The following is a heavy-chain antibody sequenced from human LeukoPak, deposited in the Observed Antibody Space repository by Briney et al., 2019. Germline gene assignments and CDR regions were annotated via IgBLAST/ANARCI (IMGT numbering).Heavy chain of an antibody. D-gene: IGHD2-2*01. CDR1: GFTFNSFA. Sequence: GGSLRLSCVASGFTFNSFAMNWVRQAPGKGLEWVSTISGSGGSAYYADSVKGRFTISRDNSKNTLYLQMSSLRAEDTAVYYCARGSSSYFDYWGQGTLVTVSS. V-gene: IGHV3-23*01. CDR2: ISGSGGSA. CDR3: ARGSSSYFDY. J-gene: IGHJ4*02.